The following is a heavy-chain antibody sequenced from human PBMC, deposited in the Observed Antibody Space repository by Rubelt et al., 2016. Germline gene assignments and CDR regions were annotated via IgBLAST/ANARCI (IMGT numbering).Heavy chain of an antibody. CDR2: IYYSGST. CDR3: ARGPLCSGTSCHYSFDY. V-gene: IGHV4-59*01. CDR1: GGSISGYY. D-gene: IGHD2-2*01. J-gene: IGHJ4*02. Sequence: QVQLQESGPGLVKPSETLSLTCTVSGGSISGYYWSWIRQPPGKGLECIGYIYYSGSTNYNPSLKSRVTISVDTSTNQFSLKLSSVTAADTAVYYCARGPLCSGTSCHYSFDYWGQGTLVTVSS.